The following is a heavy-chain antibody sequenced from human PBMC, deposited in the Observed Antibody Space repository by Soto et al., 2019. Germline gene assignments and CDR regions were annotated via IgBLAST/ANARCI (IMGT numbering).Heavy chain of an antibody. CDR2: IYYSGST. V-gene: IGHV4-31*03. D-gene: IGHD3-22*01. CDR1: GGSISSGSYF. J-gene: IGHJ3*01. Sequence: SGTLSLTCTVSGGSISSGSYFWSWIRQHPGKGLEWIGYIYYSGSTYYNPSLKSRVTISVEASENQISLKLSSVTAADTAVYYCARNYYASNVSLSLRHHAFDFWGGVTMVPAS. CDR3: ARNYYASNVSLSLRHHAFDF.